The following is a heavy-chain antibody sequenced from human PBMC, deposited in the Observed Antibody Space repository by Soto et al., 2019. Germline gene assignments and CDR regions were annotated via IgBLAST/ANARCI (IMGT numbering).Heavy chain of an antibody. D-gene: IGHD3-10*01. CDR2: IYYSGTT. J-gene: IGHJ6*02. CDR3: ARRPGASVYYYYGMDV. V-gene: IGHV4-39*01. CDR1: GGSISSSSYY. Sequence: QLQLQESGPGLVKPSETLSLTCTVSGGSISSSSYYWGWIRQPPGKGLEWIGIIYYSGTTYYNPSLKSRVTISVDTSRNQFSLKLSSVTAADTAVYYCARRPGASVYYYYGMDVWGQGTTVTVSS.